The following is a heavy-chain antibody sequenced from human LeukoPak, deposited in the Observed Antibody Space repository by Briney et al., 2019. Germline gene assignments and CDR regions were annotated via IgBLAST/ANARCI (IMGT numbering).Heavy chain of an antibody. CDR2: MYYSGST. V-gene: IGHV4-39*01. J-gene: IGHJ3*02. D-gene: IGHD3-3*01. Sequence: PSETLSLTCTVSGGSISSSSYYWGWIRQPPGKGLEWIGSMYYSGSTYYNPSLKSRVTISVDTSKNQFSLKLSSVTAADTAVYYCARLSQVLRFLEWLSGAFDIWGQGTMVTVSS. CDR3: ARLSQVLRFLEWLSGAFDI. CDR1: GGSISSSSYY.